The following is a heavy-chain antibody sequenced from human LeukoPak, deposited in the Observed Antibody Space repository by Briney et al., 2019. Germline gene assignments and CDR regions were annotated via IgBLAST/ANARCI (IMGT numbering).Heavy chain of an antibody. Sequence: ASVKVSCKASGYTFTSYWIGWVRQMPGKGLEWMGIIYPGDSDTRYSPSFQGQVTISADKSISTAYLQWSSLKASDTAMYYCAINRDGYNYYWGQGTLVTVSS. CDR3: AINRDGYNYY. CDR1: GYTFTSYW. V-gene: IGHV5-51*01. CDR2: IYPGDSDT. J-gene: IGHJ4*02. D-gene: IGHD5-12*01.